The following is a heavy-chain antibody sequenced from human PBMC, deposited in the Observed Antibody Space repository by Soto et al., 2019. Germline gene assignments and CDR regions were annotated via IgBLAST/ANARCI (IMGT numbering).Heavy chain of an antibody. Sequence: EVQLVESGGGLIQPGESLRLSCAAFGLTISGKKYVAWVRQAPGKGLEWVSALYDVDGSFYADSVTGRFTTSSDSSKTTVYLQMNDRRPEDTAVYYCATWHEREHAFDVWGQGTTVTISS. CDR1: GLTISGKKY. CDR3: ATWHEREHAFDV. D-gene: IGHD1-1*01. J-gene: IGHJ3*01. CDR2: LYDVDGS. V-gene: IGHV3-53*01.